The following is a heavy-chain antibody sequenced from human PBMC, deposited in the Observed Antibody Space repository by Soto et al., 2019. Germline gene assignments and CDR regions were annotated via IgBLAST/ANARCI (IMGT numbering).Heavy chain of an antibody. V-gene: IGHV3-72*01. CDR3: IRPMTGTTRGFDY. CDR2: SRNKANSYTT. Sequence: EVPLVESGGGLVQPGGSLRLSCAASGFTFSDHYMDWVRQAPGKGLEWVGRSRNKANSYTTEYAASVKGRFTISRDDSENSVHLQMNSLKIEDTAVYFCIRPMTGTTRGFDYWGQGTLVTVSS. D-gene: IGHD1-1*01. J-gene: IGHJ4*02. CDR1: GFTFSDHY.